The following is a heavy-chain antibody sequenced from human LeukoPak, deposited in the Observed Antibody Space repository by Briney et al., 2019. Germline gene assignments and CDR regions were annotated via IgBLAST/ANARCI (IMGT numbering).Heavy chain of an antibody. V-gene: IGHV1-69*13. Sequence: SVKVSCKASGGTFSSSAISWVRQAPGQGLEWLGGIIPIFGSSNYAQNFQDRVTITADESTSTAYMELSSLRSDDTAVYYCARGGAAPEGHWFFDVWGRGTLVTVSS. CDR2: IIPIFGSS. CDR3: ARGGAAPEGHWFFDV. J-gene: IGHJ2*01. D-gene: IGHD3-16*01. CDR1: GGTFSSSA.